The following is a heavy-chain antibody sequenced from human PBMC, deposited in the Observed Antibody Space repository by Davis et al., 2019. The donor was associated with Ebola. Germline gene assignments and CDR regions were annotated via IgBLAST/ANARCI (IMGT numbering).Heavy chain of an antibody. J-gene: IGHJ1*01. Sequence: GGSLRLSCAASGFTFSSYGMHWVRQAPGKGLEWVAVISYDGSNKYYADSVKGRFTISRDNTRNSLFLQMNSLRVDDTAVYYCARDNRGRPLGYWGKGTLVIVSS. CDR1: GFTFSSYG. V-gene: IGHV3-30*03. D-gene: IGHD3-16*02. CDR3: ARDNRGRPLGY. CDR2: ISYDGSNK.